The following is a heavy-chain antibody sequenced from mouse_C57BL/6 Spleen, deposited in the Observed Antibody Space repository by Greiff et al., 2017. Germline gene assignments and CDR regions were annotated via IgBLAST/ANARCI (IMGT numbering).Heavy chain of an antibody. CDR1: GYTFTSYW. D-gene: IGHD3-2*02. V-gene: IGHV1-50*01. Sequence: QVQLQQPGAELVKPGASVKLSCKASGYTFTSYWMQWVKQRPGQGLEWIGEIDPSDSYTNYNQKFKGKAALTVDTSSSTAYMQLSSLTSEDSAVYYCARNLDSSGYDYWGQGPTLTVSS. J-gene: IGHJ2*01. CDR2: IDPSDSYT. CDR3: ARNLDSSGYDY.